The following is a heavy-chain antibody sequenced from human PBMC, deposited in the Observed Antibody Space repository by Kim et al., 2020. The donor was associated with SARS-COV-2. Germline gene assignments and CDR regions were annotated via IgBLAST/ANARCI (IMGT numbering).Heavy chain of an antibody. CDR3: AKDGGGWAAAGFDY. V-gene: IGHV3-23*01. J-gene: IGHJ4*02. Sequence: ADSVKGRFTISKDNSKNTLYLQMNSLRAEDTAVYYCAKDGGGWAAAGFDYWGQGTLVTVSS. D-gene: IGHD6-13*01.